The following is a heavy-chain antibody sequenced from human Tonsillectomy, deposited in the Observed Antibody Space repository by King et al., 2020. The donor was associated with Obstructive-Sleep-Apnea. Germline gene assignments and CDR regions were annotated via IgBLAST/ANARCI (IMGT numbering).Heavy chain of an antibody. Sequence: LQLQESGPGLVKPSETLSLTCTVSGGSISSSSYYWGWIRQPPGKGLEWIGSIYYSGSTYYNPSLKSRVTISVDTSKNQFSLKLSSVTAADTAVYYCASGIYCSGGSCYFPFDYWGQGTLVTVSS. V-gene: IGHV4-39*07. CDR1: GGSISSSSYY. CDR3: ASGIYCSGGSCYFPFDY. D-gene: IGHD2-15*01. CDR2: IYYSGST. J-gene: IGHJ4*02.